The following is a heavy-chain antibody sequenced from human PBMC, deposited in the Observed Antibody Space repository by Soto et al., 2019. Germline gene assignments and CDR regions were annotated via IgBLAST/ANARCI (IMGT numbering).Heavy chain of an antibody. Sequence: EVQLVESGGGLVKPGGSLRLSCAASGFTFSKAWMTWVRQAPGKGLEWGGRIKSKADGGTIDYAAPVKGRFTISRDDSKNKLYLQMNSLKTEDTALYSCSAAYSDSCSLYVDFLGEGALVSVSS. CDR2: IKSKADGGTI. CDR3: SAAYSDSCSLYVDF. D-gene: IGHD2-15*01. J-gene: IGHJ4*02. V-gene: IGHV3-15*01. CDR1: GFTFSKAW.